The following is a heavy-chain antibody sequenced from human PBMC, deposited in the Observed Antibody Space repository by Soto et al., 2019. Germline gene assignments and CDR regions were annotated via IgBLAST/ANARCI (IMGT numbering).Heavy chain of an antibody. Sequence: QVQLVESGGGVVQPGRSLRLSCAASGFTFSSYGMHWVRQAPGKGLEWVAVIWYDGSNKYYADSVKGRFTISRDNSKNTMYLQMNSLRAEDMAVYYCARGERIVVVPAAMWNWGQGTLVTVSS. J-gene: IGHJ4*02. CDR1: GFTFSSYG. CDR3: ARGERIVVVPAAMWN. CDR2: IWYDGSNK. V-gene: IGHV3-33*01. D-gene: IGHD2-2*01.